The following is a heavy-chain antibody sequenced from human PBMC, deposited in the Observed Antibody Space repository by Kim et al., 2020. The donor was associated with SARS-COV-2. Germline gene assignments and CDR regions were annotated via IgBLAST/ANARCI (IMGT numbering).Heavy chain of an antibody. J-gene: IGHJ4*02. V-gene: IGHV7-4-1*02. D-gene: IGHD3-3*01. CDR1: GYTFTKYA. Sequence: ASVKVSCKASGYTFTKYAVNWVRQAPGQGLEWMGWINTNTGNPMYAQGFTGRFVFSLDTSVSTTYLQISSLKADDTAVYYCARGGFLESFDYWGQGTLVTVSS. CDR3: ARGGFLESFDY. CDR2: INTNTGNP.